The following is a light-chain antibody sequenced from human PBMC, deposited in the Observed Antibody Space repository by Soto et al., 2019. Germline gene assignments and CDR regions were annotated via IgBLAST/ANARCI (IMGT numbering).Light chain of an antibody. V-gene: IGKV1-33*01. Sequence: DVQMTQSPSSLSASVGDRVTITCQASQDISNYLNWYQQKPGKAPKLLIYDASNLETGVPSRFSGSVSGTDLPFTISSLQPEDIATSYCQQYDNLPLTFGGGTKVEIK. CDR3: QQYDNLPLT. CDR2: DAS. J-gene: IGKJ4*01. CDR1: QDISNY.